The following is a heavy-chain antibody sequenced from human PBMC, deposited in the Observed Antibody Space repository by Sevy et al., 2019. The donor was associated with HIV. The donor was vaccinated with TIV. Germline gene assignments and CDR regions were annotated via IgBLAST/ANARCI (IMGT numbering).Heavy chain of an antibody. D-gene: IGHD3-16*02. V-gene: IGHV4-34*01. CDR3: ARGRYRDYLWGRYRPTYFDS. CDR2: ITHSGNT. Sequence: SETLSLTCAVSGGSFSGYYWSWIRQPPGQGLEWIGEITHSGNTNYNPSLRSRVTISIDTSKNQFSLKLSSVTAADTAVFYCARGRYRDYLWGRYRPTYFDSWGQGALVTVSS. CDR1: GGSFSGYY. J-gene: IGHJ4*02.